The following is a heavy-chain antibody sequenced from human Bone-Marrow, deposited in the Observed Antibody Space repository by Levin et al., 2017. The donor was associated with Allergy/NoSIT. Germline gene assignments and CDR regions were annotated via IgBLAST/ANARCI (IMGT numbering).Heavy chain of an antibody. CDR3: ARSSYNYDRIISGSNGFEL. J-gene: IGHJ3*01. V-gene: IGHV1-69*02. Sequence: PLASVKVSCTAPGDTFSSYNTSWVRQAPGQGLEWVGRIIPVPGVIDYAQKLQGRLTITADSSTSTVYMHLTSLTFDDTAVYYCARSSYNYDRIISGSNGFELWGPGTMGTVSS. CDR1: GDTFSSYN. CDR2: IIPVPGVI. D-gene: IGHD3-9*01.